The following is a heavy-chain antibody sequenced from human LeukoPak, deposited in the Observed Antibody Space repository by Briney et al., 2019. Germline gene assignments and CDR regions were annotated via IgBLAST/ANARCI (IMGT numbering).Heavy chain of an antibody. V-gene: IGHV3-23*01. Sequence: GGSLRLSCVASGFTLSRYSMSWVRQAPGKGLEWVSHMNASGDFINYADSVKGRFTISTDSSKNTLYLQMNSLRGEDTAVRFGARVYLRHCNSANCREFHYWGPDTQVTVSS. CDR3: ARVYLRHCNSANCREFHY. J-gene: IGHJ4*02. CDR2: MNASGDFI. CDR1: GFTLSRYS. D-gene: IGHD2-2*01.